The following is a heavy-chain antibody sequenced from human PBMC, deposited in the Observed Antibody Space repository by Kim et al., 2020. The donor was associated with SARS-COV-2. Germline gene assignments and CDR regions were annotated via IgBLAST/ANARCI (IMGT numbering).Heavy chain of an antibody. CDR2: IYWDEDK. J-gene: IGHJ6*02. Sequence: SGPTLVNPPQTLTLTCTFSGFSFDNLGVGVGWIRQCPGKALEWLALIYWDEDKRYSPSLKNRLTISQDTSKHQVVLAMANMDPLDTGTYYCAGFGELSYNNDGLHVWGQGTTVTVS. CDR1: GFSFDNLGVG. CDR3: AGFGELSYNNDGLHV. V-gene: IGHV2-5*02. D-gene: IGHD3-10*01.